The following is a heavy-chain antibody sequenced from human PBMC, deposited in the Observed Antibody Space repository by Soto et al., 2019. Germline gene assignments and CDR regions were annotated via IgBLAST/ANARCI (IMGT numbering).Heavy chain of an antibody. V-gene: IGHV4-39*01. CDR2: IYYSGST. CDR3: ARLEGLATISYYFDF. CDR1: GGSISSSSYY. Sequence: SETLSLTCTVSGGSISSSSYYWGWIRQPPGKGLEWIGSIYYSGSTYYNQSLKSRVTISVDTSKNQFSLKLNSVTAADTAVYFCARLEGLATISYYFDFWGQGALVTVSS. D-gene: IGHD3-9*01. J-gene: IGHJ4*02.